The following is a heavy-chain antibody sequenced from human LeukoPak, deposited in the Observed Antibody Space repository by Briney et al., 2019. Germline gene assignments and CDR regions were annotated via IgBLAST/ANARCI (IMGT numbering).Heavy chain of an antibody. CDR2: ISAYNGNT. CDR3: AAPLCSGGSRYSGEYFQH. Sequence: GASVKVSCKASGYTFTSYGISWVRQAPGQGLEWMGWISAYNGNTNYAQKLQGRVTMTTDTSTSTAYMELRGLRSDDTAVYYCAAPLCSGGSRYSGEYFQHWGQGTLVTVSS. J-gene: IGHJ1*01. D-gene: IGHD2-15*01. V-gene: IGHV1-18*01. CDR1: GYTFTSYG.